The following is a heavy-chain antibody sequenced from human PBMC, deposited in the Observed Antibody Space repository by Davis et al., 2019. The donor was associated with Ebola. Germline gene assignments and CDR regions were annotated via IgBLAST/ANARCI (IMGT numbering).Heavy chain of an antibody. CDR3: AREAVWRFDP. J-gene: IGHJ5*02. CDR2: IRQDGSEK. CDR1: GFSFSSHW. V-gene: IGHV3-7*03. D-gene: IGHD3-16*01. Sequence: PGGSLRLSCAAFGFSFSSHWMSWVRQALGKGLEWVANIRQDGSEKHYVDSVKGRFTISRDNAKNSLYLQMNSLRAEDTAVYYCAREAVWRFDPWGQGTLVTVSS.